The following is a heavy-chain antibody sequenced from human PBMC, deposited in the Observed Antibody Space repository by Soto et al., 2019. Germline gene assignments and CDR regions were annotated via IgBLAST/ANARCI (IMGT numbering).Heavy chain of an antibody. J-gene: IGHJ4*02. D-gene: IGHD3-22*01. CDR3: ARDGISDYSGPFDY. Sequence: CTGLGRAACGVSLRDDEVTGIRPAPGKGLEWVSYISGSNSHANYADSVKGRFTISRDNAKNSLYLQMNTLRAEDTGVYYCARDGISDYSGPFDYWGEGALVTVSS. CDR1: GVSLRDDE. V-gene: IGHV3-11*05. CDR2: ISGSNSHA.